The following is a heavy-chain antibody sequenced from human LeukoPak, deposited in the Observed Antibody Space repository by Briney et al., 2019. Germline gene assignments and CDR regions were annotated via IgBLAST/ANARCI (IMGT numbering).Heavy chain of an antibody. D-gene: IGHD6-19*01. CDR1: GGSLSSTSYY. CDR2: IYYSGRT. Sequence: PSETLSLTCTVSGGSLSSTSYYWGWIRQPPGKGLEWIGSIYYSGRTYNNPSLKSRITISIDTSKNQFSLKLSSVTAADTAVYYCARSGRGQSSGWPPDFDYWGQGTLVSVSS. CDR3: ARSGRGQSSGWPPDFDY. J-gene: IGHJ4*02. V-gene: IGHV4-39*07.